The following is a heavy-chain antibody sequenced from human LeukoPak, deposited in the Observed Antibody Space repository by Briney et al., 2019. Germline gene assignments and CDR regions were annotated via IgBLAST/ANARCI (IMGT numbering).Heavy chain of an antibody. D-gene: IGHD6-19*01. CDR2: ISGSGGST. Sequence: GGSLRLSCIASGFTFSNNWMSWVRQAPGKGLEWVSAISGSGGSTYYADSVKGRFTISRDNSKNTLYLQMNSLRAEDTAVYYCAKGAVAGTSMKYNWFDPWGQGTLVTVSS. CDR3: AKGAVAGTSMKYNWFDP. CDR1: GFTFSNNW. V-gene: IGHV3-23*01. J-gene: IGHJ5*02.